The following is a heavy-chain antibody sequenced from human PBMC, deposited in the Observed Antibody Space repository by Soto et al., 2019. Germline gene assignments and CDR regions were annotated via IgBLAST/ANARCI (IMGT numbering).Heavy chain of an antibody. J-gene: IGHJ6*02. CDR1: GGTFSSYA. V-gene: IGHV1-69*01. Sequence: QVQLVQSGAEVKKPGSSVKVSCKASGGTFSSYAISWVRQAPGQGLEWMGGFIPMYNRPHSARKFQGRVTITADESTSTAYMDLSSLRSEDTAVYYCARGQFHHVSNYYYALDVWCQGTTVPVSS. CDR2: FIPMYNRP. CDR3: ARGQFHHVSNYYYALDV.